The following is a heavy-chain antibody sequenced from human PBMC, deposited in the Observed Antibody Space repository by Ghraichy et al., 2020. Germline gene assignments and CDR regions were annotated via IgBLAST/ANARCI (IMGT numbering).Heavy chain of an antibody. CDR3: GRVVYGASSYSFDM. Sequence: GGSLRLSCAASGFTLSDHYMDWVRQAPGKGLEWVGRARNKAKRYTTDYAASVKGRFTLSRDDSQNSLYLHMNSLKTEDTAVYFCGRVVYGASSYSFDMWGQGTMVTVSS. CDR2: ARNKAKRYTT. D-gene: IGHD2-2*02. V-gene: IGHV3-72*01. J-gene: IGHJ3*02. CDR1: GFTLSDHY.